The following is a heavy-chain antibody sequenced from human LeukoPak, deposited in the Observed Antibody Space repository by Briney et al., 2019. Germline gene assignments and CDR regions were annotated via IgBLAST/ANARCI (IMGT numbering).Heavy chain of an antibody. D-gene: IGHD6-13*01. J-gene: IGHJ4*02. V-gene: IGHV3-7*04. CDR2: INQDGSKK. Sequence: PGGSLRLSCEASGFTFRNYWMNWVRQAPGKGLEWVANINQDGSKKHFVGSVEGRFTISRDNAKNPLYLQMNSLRAEDTAVYYCARDGQYTSSWYDFDFWGQGTLVTVSS. CDR3: ARDGQYTSSWYDFDF. CDR1: GFTFRNYW.